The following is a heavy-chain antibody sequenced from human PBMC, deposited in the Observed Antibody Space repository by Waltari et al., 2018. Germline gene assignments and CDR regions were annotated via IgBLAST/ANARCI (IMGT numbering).Heavy chain of an antibody. CDR2: INCNTGDR. J-gene: IGHJ4*01. V-gene: IGHV1-2*02. CDR1: GYTFTAYS. D-gene: IGHD5-12*01. CDR3: AREDIVATKVFDD. Sequence: QVQLVQSGAEVKKPGASVQVSCKTSGYTFTAYSMHWVRQVPGQGLEWMGWINCNTGDRDYAQKFRGRVTMTRETSLTTVYMEMNRLTSGDTAVYYCAREDIVATKVFDDWGHGTLVTVSS.